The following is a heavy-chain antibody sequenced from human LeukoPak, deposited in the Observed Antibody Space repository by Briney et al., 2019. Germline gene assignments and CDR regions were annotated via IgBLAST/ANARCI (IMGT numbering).Heavy chain of an antibody. Sequence: SGGSLRLSCAAPGFTFSSYAMHWVRQAPGKGLEYVSGISSNGGSTYYANPVKGRFTISRDNSKNTLYLQMGSLRAEDMAVYYCSRGGGGSRNTWFDPWGQGTLVTVSS. J-gene: IGHJ5*02. CDR2: ISSNGGST. D-gene: IGHD1-26*01. CDR3: SRGGGGSRNTWFDP. CDR1: GFTFSSYA. V-gene: IGHV3-64*01.